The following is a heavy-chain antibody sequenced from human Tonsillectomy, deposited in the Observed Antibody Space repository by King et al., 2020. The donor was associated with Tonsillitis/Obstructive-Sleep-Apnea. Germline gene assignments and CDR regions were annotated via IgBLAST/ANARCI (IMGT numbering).Heavy chain of an antibody. Sequence: QLQESGPGLVKPSHTLSLTCTVSGGSISSGGYYWSWIRQHPGKGLEWIGYIYYSGSTYYNPSLKSRVTISVAPSKNQFSLKLSSVTAADTAVYYCGSTPARWASVLLTEQTQNWFDPWGQGNLVSASP. D-gene: IGHD6-6*01. CDR3: GSTPARWASVLLTEQTQNWFDP. CDR2: IYYSGST. J-gene: IGHJ5*02. CDR1: GGSISSGGYY. V-gene: IGHV4-31*03.